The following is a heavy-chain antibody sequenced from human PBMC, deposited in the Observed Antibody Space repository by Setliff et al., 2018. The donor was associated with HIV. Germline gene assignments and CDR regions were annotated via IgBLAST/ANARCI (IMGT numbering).Heavy chain of an antibody. Sequence: SETLSLTCTVSGGSTSSYYWSWIRQPPGKGLEWIGYIYNSGSTNYNPSLKSRVTISVDTSKNQFSLRLSSVTAADTAVYYCARERDARGIQLWLPYFDYWGQGTLVTVSS. CDR3: ARERDARGIQLWLPYFDY. CDR1: GGSTSSYY. J-gene: IGHJ4*02. D-gene: IGHD5-18*01. V-gene: IGHV4-59*12. CDR2: IYNSGST.